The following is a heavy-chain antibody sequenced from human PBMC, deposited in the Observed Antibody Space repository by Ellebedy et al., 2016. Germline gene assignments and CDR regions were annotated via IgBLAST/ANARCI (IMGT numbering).Heavy chain of an antibody. Sequence: GESLKISCAASGFTFSSYAMSWVRQAPGKGLEWVSAISGSGGSTYYADSVKGRFTISRDNAKNSLYLQMNSLRAEDTAVYYCARVPSSMVRGVIGAFDIWGQGTMVTVSS. CDR1: GFTFSSYA. D-gene: IGHD3-10*01. CDR3: ARVPSSMVRGVIGAFDI. CDR2: ISGSGGST. V-gene: IGHV3-23*01. J-gene: IGHJ3*02.